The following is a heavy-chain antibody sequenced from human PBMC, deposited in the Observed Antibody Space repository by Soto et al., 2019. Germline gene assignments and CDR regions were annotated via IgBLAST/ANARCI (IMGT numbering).Heavy chain of an antibody. CDR3: AKYMYYDFCLDY. CDR2: ISGSGGST. D-gene: IGHD3-3*01. V-gene: IGHV3-23*01. J-gene: IGHJ4*02. Sequence: PGGSLRLSCAASGLTFSSYAMSWVRQAPGKGLEWVSAISGSGGSTYYADSVKGRFTISRDNSKNTLYLQMNSLRAEDTAVYYCAKYMYYDFCLDYWGQGTLVTVSS. CDR1: GLTFSSYA.